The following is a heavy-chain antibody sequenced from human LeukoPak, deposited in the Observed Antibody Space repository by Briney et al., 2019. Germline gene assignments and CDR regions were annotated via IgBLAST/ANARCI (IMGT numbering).Heavy chain of an antibody. CDR1: GFTFSSYA. Sequence: GGSLRPSCAASGFTFSSYAMSWVRQAPGKGLEWVSAISGSGGSTYYADSVKGRFTISRNNSKNTPYLQMNSLRAEDTAVYYCAKATSLVSAYSSSWYPMEYYFDYWGQGTLVTVSS. D-gene: IGHD6-13*01. V-gene: IGHV3-23*01. CDR3: AKATSLVSAYSSSWYPMEYYFDY. J-gene: IGHJ4*02. CDR2: ISGSGGST.